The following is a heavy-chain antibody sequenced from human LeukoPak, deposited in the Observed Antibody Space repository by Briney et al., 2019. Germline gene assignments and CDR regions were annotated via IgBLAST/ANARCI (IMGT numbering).Heavy chain of an antibody. CDR3: AKGTYYYGSTESTGSWYFDL. CDR1: GFTFSSYG. V-gene: IGHV3-30*18. Sequence: GGSLRLSCAASGFTFSSYGMHWVRQAPGKGLEWVAVISYDGSNKYYADSVKGRFTISRDNSKNTLYLQMNSLRAEDTAVYYCAKGTYYYGSTESTGSWYFDLWGRGALVTVSS. CDR2: ISYDGSNK. J-gene: IGHJ2*01. D-gene: IGHD3-10*01.